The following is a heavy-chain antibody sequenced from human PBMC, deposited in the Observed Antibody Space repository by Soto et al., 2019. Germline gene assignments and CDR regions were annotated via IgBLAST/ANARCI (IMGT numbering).Heavy chain of an antibody. Sequence: SETLSLTCTVSGGSISRYYWSWIRQPPGKGLEWIGYIYYSGSTNYNPSLKSRVTISVDTSKNQFSLKLSSVTAADTAVYYCAGLGHAATQYYSDSRRHGTPVTVHS. J-gene: IGHJ4*01. V-gene: IGHV4-59*08. D-gene: IGHD2-15*01. CDR1: GGSISRYY. CDR3: AGLGHAATQYYSDS. CDR2: IYYSGST.